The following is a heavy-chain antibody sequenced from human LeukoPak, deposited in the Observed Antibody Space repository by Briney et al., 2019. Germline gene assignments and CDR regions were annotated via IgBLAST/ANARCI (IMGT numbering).Heavy chain of an antibody. D-gene: IGHD3-22*01. CDR2: ISYDGSNK. Sequence: GGSLRLSCAASGFTFSSYAMHWVRQAPGKGLEWVAVISYDGSNKYYADSVKGRFTISRDNSKNTLYLQMNSLRAEDTAVYYCAREDSGDITMNNDYWGQGTLVTVSS. CDR1: GFTFSSYA. CDR3: AREDSGDITMNNDY. J-gene: IGHJ4*02. V-gene: IGHV3-30*04.